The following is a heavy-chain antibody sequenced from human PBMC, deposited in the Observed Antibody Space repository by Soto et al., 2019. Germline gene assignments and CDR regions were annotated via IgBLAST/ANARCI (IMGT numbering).Heavy chain of an antibody. V-gene: IGHV4-39*01. D-gene: IGHD3-9*01. Sequence: QLQLQESGPGLVKPSETLSLTCTVSGGSVSSSSYYWGWVRQPPGKGLEWIGSVYYSGSTYYNPSLESRVTISVDKSKNQFARKLMALSAADTAVDDWGRREGLATIAYYFDYWGQGALVTVSS. J-gene: IGHJ4*02. CDR2: VYYSGST. CDR1: GGSVSSSSYY. CDR3: GRREGLATIAYYFDY.